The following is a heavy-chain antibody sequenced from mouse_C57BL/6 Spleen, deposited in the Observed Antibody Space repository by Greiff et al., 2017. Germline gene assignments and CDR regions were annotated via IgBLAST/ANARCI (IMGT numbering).Heavy chain of an antibody. CDR2: IYPGDGDT. D-gene: IGHD4-1*01. CDR3: ARPPNWAHAMDY. CDR1: GYAFSSSW. J-gene: IGHJ4*01. V-gene: IGHV1-82*01. Sequence: QVQLKQSGPELVKPGASVKISCKASGYAFSSSWMNWVKQRPGKGLEWIGRIYPGDGDTNYNGKFKGKATLTADKSSSTAYMQLSSLTSEDSAVYFCARPPNWAHAMDYWGQGTSVTVSS.